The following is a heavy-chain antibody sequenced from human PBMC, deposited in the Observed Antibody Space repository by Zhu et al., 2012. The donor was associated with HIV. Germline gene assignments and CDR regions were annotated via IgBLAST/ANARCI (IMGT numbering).Heavy chain of an antibody. CDR2: IYRSGAT. D-gene: IGHD2-21*01. V-gene: IGHV4-38-2*01. Sequence: QVQLQGSGPGLVKPSETLPLTCDVSGSSINTANYWGWIRQPPGKGLEWIANIYRSGATYYNPSLRSRATISLDTSRNLFLLRLNSVTAADTAIYYCARTGDDNHHASFDIWDQGTLITVSS. CDR1: GSSINTANY. J-gene: IGHJ4*01. CDR3: ARTGDDNHHASFDI.